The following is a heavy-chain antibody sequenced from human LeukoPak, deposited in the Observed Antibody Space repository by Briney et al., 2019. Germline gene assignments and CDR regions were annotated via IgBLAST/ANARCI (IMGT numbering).Heavy chain of an antibody. CDR1: GFTFSGYT. CDR3: AKETPSWGTFDY. J-gene: IGHJ4*02. Sequence: PGGSLRLSCAASGFTFSGYTMSWVRQAPGKGLEWVSAISGSGGTTHYADSVKGRFTISRDNSKNTLYLQMNSLRAEDTAVYYCAKETPSWGTFDYWGQGTLVTVS. V-gene: IGHV3-23*01. D-gene: IGHD3-16*01. CDR2: ISGSGGTT.